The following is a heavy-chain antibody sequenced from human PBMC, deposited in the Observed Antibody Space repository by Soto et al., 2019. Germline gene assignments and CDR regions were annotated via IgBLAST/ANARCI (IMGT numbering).Heavy chain of an antibody. Sequence: QVQLVESGGGVVQPGRSLRLSCAASGFTFSSYGMHWVRQAPGKGLEWVAVIWYDGSNKYYADSVKGRFTISRDKYKNKLYLQMNSLRAEDTAVYYCARVVGYGFDIWGQGTMVTVSS. CDR1: GFTFSSYG. CDR3: ARVVGYGFDI. CDR2: IWYDGSNK. V-gene: IGHV3-33*01. J-gene: IGHJ3*02. D-gene: IGHD6-25*01.